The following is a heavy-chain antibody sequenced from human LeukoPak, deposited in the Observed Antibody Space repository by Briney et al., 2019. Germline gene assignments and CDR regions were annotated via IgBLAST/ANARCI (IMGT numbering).Heavy chain of an antibody. J-gene: IGHJ4*02. CDR3: AKPYYYGSRSYMDY. CDR2: ISYDGSNK. Sequence: GRSLRLSCAASGFTFSSYGMHWVRQAPGKGLEWVAVISYDGSNKYYADSVKGRFTISRDNSKNMLYLQMNSLRAEDTAVYYCAKPYYYGSRSYMDYWGQGTLVTVSS. V-gene: IGHV3-30*18. CDR1: GFTFSSYG. D-gene: IGHD3-10*01.